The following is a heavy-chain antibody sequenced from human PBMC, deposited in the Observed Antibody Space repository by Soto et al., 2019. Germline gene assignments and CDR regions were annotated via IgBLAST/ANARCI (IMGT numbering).Heavy chain of an antibody. CDR3: AREGQNPFDY. V-gene: IGHV3-21*01. CDR1: GFTFSRHT. CDR2: VNGGSLSNR. J-gene: IGHJ4*02. Sequence: EVQLVESGGGLVKPGGSLRLSCAASGFTFSRHTMSWVRQAPGKGLEWVSSVNGGSLSNRYYADSMKGRFTISRDNAKNALYLQRNSLRAEDTAVYYCAREGQNPFDYWGQGTLVTVSS.